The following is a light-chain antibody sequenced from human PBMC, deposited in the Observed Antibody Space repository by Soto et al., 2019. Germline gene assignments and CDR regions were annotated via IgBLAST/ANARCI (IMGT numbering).Light chain of an antibody. CDR3: QHYGGSST. J-gene: IGKJ1*01. CDR2: GAS. V-gene: IGKV3-20*01. Sequence: EIVLTQSPGTLSLSPGERATLSCRASQSLSTNQLAWYQQKPGQAPRLLIYGASSRATGIADRFSGSGSGTDFTLTISRLEPEDFAVYFCQHYGGSSTFGQGTKVDIK. CDR1: QSLSTNQ.